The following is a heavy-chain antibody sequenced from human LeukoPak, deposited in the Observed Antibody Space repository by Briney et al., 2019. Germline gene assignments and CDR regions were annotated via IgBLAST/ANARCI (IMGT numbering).Heavy chain of an antibody. J-gene: IGHJ4*02. D-gene: IGHD3-3*01. CDR3: ARAVSVSSRDDSPFQY. CDR2: IRYDGSNK. CDR1: GFTFSDYC. V-gene: IGHV3-30*02. Sequence: PGGSLRLSCAASGFTFSDYCVQWVRQAPGKGLEWVAFIRYDGSNKYYADSVKGRFTISRDNSKNTLYLQMNSLRAEDTTVYYCARAVSVSSRDDSPFQYWGQGTLVTVSS.